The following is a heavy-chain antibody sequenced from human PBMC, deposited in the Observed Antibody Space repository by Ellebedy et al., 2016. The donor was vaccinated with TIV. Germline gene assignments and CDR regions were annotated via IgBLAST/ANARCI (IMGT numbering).Heavy chain of an antibody. D-gene: IGHD3-16*01. CDR1: GFTFSSYS. V-gene: IGHV3-23*01. J-gene: IGHJ4*02. CDR3: AKELHMWGTIMIDC. Sequence: GESLKISCAASGFTFSSYSMGWVRQAPGKGLDWVSAIGESGFHTYYVDSVKGRFTISRDNSKNTLYLQMNSLRAEDTAVYYCAKELHMWGTIMIDCWGPGTLVTVSS. CDR2: IGESGFHT.